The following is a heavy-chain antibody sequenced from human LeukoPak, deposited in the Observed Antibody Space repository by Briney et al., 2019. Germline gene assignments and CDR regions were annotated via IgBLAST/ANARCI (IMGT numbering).Heavy chain of an antibody. CDR2: IIPIFGTA. D-gene: IGHD6-13*01. CDR3: ARGDSLSSSFDY. J-gene: IGHJ4*02. CDR1: GGTFSSYA. V-gene: IGHV1-69*06. Sequence: ASVKVSCKASGGTFSSYAISWVRQAPGQGLEWMGGIIPIFGTANYAQKFQGRVTITADKSTSTAYMELSSLRSEDTAVYYCARGDSLSSSFDYWGQGALVTVSS.